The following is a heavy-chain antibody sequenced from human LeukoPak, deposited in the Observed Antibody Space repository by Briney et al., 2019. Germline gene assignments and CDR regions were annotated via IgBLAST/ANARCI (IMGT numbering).Heavy chain of an antibody. J-gene: IGHJ4*02. Sequence: PSETLSLTCTVSGGSISSSSYYWGWIRQPPGKGLEWIGSIYYSGTTNYNPSLKSRVTISVDTSKNQFSLKLSSVTAADTAVYYCARDQYQLLYDYWGQGTLVTVSS. CDR1: GGSISSSSYY. CDR3: ARDQYQLLYDY. V-gene: IGHV4-39*07. CDR2: IYYSGTT. D-gene: IGHD2-2*02.